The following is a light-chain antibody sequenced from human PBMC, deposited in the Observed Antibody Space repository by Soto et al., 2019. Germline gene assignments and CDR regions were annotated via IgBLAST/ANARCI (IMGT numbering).Light chain of an antibody. J-gene: IGKJ1*01. Sequence: EIVMTQSPATLSVSPGERATLSCRASQSVSSSLAWYQQRPGQAPRLLVYGASTRATGVPARFSGSGSGTDFTLTISSRQSEDFAVYYCQQYSGWPPRTFGQGTKVEIK. CDR2: GAS. V-gene: IGKV3-15*01. CDR1: QSVSSS. CDR3: QQYSGWPPRT.